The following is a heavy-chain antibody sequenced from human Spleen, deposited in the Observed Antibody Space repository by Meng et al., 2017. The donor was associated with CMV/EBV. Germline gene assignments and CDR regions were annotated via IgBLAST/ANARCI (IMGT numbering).Heavy chain of an antibody. CDR3: ARGGGPFDY. CDR1: GFTFSSYN. V-gene: IGHV3-21*01. Sequence: GESLKISCAASGFTFSSYNMNWVRQAPGKGLEWVSYISSSTSYIYYADSVNGRFTISRDNAKNSLYLQMNSLRAEDTAVYYCARGGGPFDYWGQGTLVTVSS. D-gene: IGHD2-15*01. J-gene: IGHJ4*02. CDR2: ISSSTSYI.